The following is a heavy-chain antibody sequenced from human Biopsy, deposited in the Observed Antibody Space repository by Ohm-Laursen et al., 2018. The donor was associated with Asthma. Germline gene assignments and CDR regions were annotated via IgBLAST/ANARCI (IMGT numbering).Heavy chain of an antibody. J-gene: IGHJ4*02. D-gene: IGHD6-19*01. Sequence: SLRLSCAAAGFTFSSSAMSWVRQAPGKGLERVSAITGSGGTTYYADSVRGRLTISRDNSKSTLFLQMDSLSAEDTAVYYCAKDFRGIAVAGDRGLDYWGQGTLVTVSS. V-gene: IGHV3-23*01. CDR1: GFTFSSSA. CDR2: ITGSGGTT. CDR3: AKDFRGIAVAGDRGLDY.